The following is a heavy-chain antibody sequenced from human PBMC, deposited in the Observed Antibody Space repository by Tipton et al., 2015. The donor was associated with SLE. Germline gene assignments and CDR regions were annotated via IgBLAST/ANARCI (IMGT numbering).Heavy chain of an antibody. CDR1: GFTFSSYW. CDR2: IKQDGSEK. J-gene: IGHJ3*02. D-gene: IGHD3-3*01. CDR3: ARDYNFWSGYYRDAFDI. V-gene: IGHV3-7*01. Sequence: SLRLSCAASGFTFSSYWMSWVRQAPGKGLEWVANIKQDGSEKYYVDSVKGRFTISRDNAKNSLYLQMNSLRAEDTAVYYCARDYNFWSGYYRDAFDIWGQGTMVTVSS.